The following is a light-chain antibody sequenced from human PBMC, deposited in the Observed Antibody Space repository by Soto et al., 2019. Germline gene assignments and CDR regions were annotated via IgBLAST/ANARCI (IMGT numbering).Light chain of an antibody. CDR2: GAS. J-gene: IGKJ3*01. V-gene: IGKV3-20*01. CDR3: QQYGRSPET. CDR1: QSVAGN. Sequence: DIVLTQSPATLSVSPGETATLSCRASQSVAGNLGWYQQKPGQAPRLLIYGASSRATGIPDRFSGSGSGTDFTLTITRLEPEDFAVYICQQYGRSPETFGPGTKVDIK.